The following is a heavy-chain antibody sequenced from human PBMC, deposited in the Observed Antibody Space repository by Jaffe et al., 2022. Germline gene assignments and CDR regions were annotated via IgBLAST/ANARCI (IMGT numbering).Heavy chain of an antibody. V-gene: IGHV3-48*03. CDR3: ARFNIMITFGGVIVPLYYFDY. Sequence: EVQLVESGGGLVQPGGSLRLSCAASGFTFSSYEMNWVRQAPGKGLEWVSYISSSGSTIYYADSVKGRFTISRDNAKNSLYLQMNSLRAEDTAVYYCARFNIMITFGGVIVPLYYFDYWGQGTLVTVSS. CDR2: ISSSGSTI. J-gene: IGHJ4*02. CDR1: GFTFSSYE. D-gene: IGHD3-16*02.